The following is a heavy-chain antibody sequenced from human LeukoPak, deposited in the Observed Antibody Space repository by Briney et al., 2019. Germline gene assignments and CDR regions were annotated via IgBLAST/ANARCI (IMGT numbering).Heavy chain of an antibody. D-gene: IGHD3-10*01. CDR3: ARGFGYFDY. V-gene: IGHV4-59*11. Sequence: SETLSLTCTVSGGSISSHYWSWVWQPPGKGLEWIGYIYYSGSTNYNPSLKSRVTISVDTSKNQFSLKLSSVTAADTAVYYCARGFGYFDYWGQGTLVTVSS. CDR2: IYYSGST. CDR1: GGSISSHY. J-gene: IGHJ4*02.